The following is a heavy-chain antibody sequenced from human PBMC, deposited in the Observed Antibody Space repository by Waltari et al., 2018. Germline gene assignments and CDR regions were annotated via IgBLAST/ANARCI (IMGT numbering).Heavy chain of an antibody. CDR3: AVWILGTSKGNY. Sequence: QVHLQQWGAGLLKASETLSLTCAVHGGSFSGYFWMWVRQPPGKGLEWIGEFDHRGGVDYNPSLKSRVTISMDTSKNQFSLRLSSVTAADTALYYCAVWILGTSKGNYWGQGTLVTVSS. D-gene: IGHD1-26*01. CDR2: FDHRGGV. J-gene: IGHJ4*02. CDR1: GGSFSGYF. V-gene: IGHV4-34*01.